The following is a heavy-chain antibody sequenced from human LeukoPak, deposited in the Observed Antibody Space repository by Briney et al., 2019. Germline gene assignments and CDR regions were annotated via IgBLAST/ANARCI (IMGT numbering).Heavy chain of an antibody. CDR2: TIPIVGTA. J-gene: IGHJ4*02. CDR1: GGTFSSYA. Sequence: ASVKVSCKASGGTFSSYAISWVRQAPGQGLEWMGRTIPIVGTANYAQKFQGRVTITTDESTSTAYMELSSLRSEDTAVYYCARLTGATPYWGQGTLVTVSS. V-gene: IGHV1-69*05. CDR3: ARLTGATPY. D-gene: IGHD1-26*01.